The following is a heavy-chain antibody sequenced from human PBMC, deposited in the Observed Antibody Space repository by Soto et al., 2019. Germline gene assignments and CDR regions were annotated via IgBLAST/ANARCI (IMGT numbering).Heavy chain of an antibody. J-gene: IGHJ4*02. CDR3: VREAGSGSYSQY. CDR2: ISGSSSST. D-gene: IGHD3-10*01. CDR1: GFTFSTYA. Sequence: EVQLVESGGGLVQPGGSLRLSCAASGFTFSTYAMNWVRQAPGKGLEWLSYISGSSSSTYYADSVKGRFSTSRDNAKNSLFLQIHSLRDEDTAVYYCVREAGSGSYSQYWGLGTLVTVSS. V-gene: IGHV3-48*02.